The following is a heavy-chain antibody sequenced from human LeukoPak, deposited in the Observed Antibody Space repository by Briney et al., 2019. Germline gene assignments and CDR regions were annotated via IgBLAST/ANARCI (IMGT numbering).Heavy chain of an antibody. CDR3: ARGTRSIAARPVWFDP. J-gene: IGHJ5*02. CDR2: ISAYNGNT. CDR1: GYTFTSYG. V-gene: IGHV1-18*01. Sequence: ASVKVSCKASGYTFTSYGISWVRQAPGQGLEWMGWISAYNGNTNYAQKLQGRVTMTTDISTSTAYMELRSLRSDDTAVYYCARGTRSIAARPVWFDPWGQGTLVTVSS. D-gene: IGHD6-6*01.